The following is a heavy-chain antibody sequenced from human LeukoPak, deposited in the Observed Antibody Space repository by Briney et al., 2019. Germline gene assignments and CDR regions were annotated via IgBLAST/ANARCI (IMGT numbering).Heavy chain of an antibody. Sequence: GGSLRLSCAASGFTFSNFWMSWVRQAPGKGLEWVGLIRNKAYRGTTEYAASVKGRFTISRDDSKTIAYLQMNSLKTEDTAVYYCARYCSGGSCNYEIDYWGQGTLVTVSS. J-gene: IGHJ4*02. CDR3: ARYCSGGSCNYEIDY. CDR2: IRNKAYRGTT. V-gene: IGHV3-49*04. CDR1: GFTFSNFW. D-gene: IGHD2-15*01.